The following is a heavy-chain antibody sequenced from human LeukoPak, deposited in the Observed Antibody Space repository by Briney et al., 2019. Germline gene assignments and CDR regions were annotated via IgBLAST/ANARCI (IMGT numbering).Heavy chain of an antibody. J-gene: IGHJ5*02. Sequence: SETLSLTCTVSGGSISSYYWSWIRQPPGKGLEWIGYIYYSGSTNYNPSLKSRVTISVDTSKNQFSLKLSSVTAADTAVYYCAREERWLQYNWSTPGAREPWSPSPQ. D-gene: IGHD5-24*01. CDR3: AREERWLQYNWSTP. V-gene: IGHV4-59*01. CDR2: IYYSGST. CDR1: GGSISSYY.